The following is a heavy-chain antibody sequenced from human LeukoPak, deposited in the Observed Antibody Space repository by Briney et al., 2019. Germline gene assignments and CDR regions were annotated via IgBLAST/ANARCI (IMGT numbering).Heavy chain of an antibody. J-gene: IGHJ4*02. CDR2: INHSGST. Sequence: SETLSLTCAVYGGSFSGYYWSWIRQPPGKGLEWIGEINHSGSTNYNPSLKSRVTISVDTSKNQFSLKLSSVTAADTAVYYCARMVGASYFDYWGQGTLVTVSS. CDR1: GGSFSGYY. V-gene: IGHV4-34*01. D-gene: IGHD1-26*01. CDR3: ARMVGASYFDY.